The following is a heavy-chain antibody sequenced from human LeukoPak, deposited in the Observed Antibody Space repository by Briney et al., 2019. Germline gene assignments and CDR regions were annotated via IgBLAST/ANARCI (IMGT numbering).Heavy chain of an antibody. CDR2: INHSGST. D-gene: IGHD6-19*01. V-gene: IGHV4-34*01. CDR1: GGSFSGYY. J-gene: IGHJ4*02. Sequence: SETLSLTCAVYGGSFSGYYWSWIRQPPGKGLEWIGEINHSGSTNYNPSLKSRVTISVDTSKNQFSLKLSSVTAADTTVYYCARGPSSGWYRGYYFDYWGQGTLVTVSS. CDR3: ARGPSSGWYRGYYFDY.